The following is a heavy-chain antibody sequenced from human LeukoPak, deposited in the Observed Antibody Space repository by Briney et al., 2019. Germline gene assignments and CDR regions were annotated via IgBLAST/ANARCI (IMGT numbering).Heavy chain of an antibody. CDR2: INRGGNT. V-gene: IGHV4-34*01. D-gene: IGHD3-10*01. Sequence: TSETLSLTCAIYGGSSSGNYWSWVRQPPGKGLEWIGGINRGGNTNYNPSLKSRVTISVDTSKNQFSLKLTSVTAADTAVYYCARGLGSGSYYHYWGQGTLVTVSS. J-gene: IGHJ4*02. CDR3: ARGLGSGSYYHY. CDR1: GGSSSGNY.